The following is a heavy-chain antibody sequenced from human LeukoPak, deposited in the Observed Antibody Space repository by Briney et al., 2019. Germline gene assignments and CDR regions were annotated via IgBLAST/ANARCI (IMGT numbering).Heavy chain of an antibody. CDR1: GCSIREYH. V-gene: IGHV4-59*08. CDR2: IYYSGST. Sequence: PSETLPVTRPDSGCSIREYHCHLMRQPPGKTLEWIGSIYYSGSTSYNPSLKSRPTHQVHTSKNQFSLNLNSVTAADTAVYYCARKVRSSLYNWFDPWGQGTLVTVSS. J-gene: IGHJ5*02. CDR3: ARKVRSSLYNWFDP. D-gene: IGHD6-6*01.